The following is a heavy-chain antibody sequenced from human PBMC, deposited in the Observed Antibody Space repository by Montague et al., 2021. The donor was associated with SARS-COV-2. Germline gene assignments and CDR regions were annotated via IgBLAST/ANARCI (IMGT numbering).Heavy chain of an antibody. CDR1: GGSISSSSYY. Sequence: SETLSLTCTVSGGSISSSSYYWGWIHQPPGKGLEWIGSIYYSGGTYYNPSLKSRVTISVDTSKNQFSLKLSSVTAADTAVYYCARSPTYYHILTGYFNGPNWFDPWGQGTLVTVSS. J-gene: IGHJ5*02. CDR3: ARSPTYYHILTGYFNGPNWFDP. V-gene: IGHV4-39*01. D-gene: IGHD3-9*01. CDR2: IYYSGGT.